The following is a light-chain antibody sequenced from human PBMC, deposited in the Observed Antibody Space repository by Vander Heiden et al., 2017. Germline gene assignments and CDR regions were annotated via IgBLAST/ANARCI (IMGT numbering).Light chain of an antibody. CDR3: SSYTSSSTPYV. J-gene: IGLJ1*01. Sequence: QSALSQPASVSGSPGQSITISCTGTRSDVGTYNYVSWYQKHPDKAPKLMIYDVRNRPSGISNRFSGSKSGNTASLTISGLQAEDEADYYCSSYTSSSTPYVFGTGTKVTVL. CDR1: RSDVGTYNY. V-gene: IGLV2-14*01. CDR2: DVR.